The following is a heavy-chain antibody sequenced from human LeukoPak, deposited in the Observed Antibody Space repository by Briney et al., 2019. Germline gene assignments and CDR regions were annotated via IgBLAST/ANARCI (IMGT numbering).Heavy chain of an antibody. Sequence: SETLSLTCTVSGGSISSGSYYWSWIRQPAGKGLEWIGCIYYSGSTSYNPSLESRLAMSVDTSKNQFSLRLSSVTAADTALYYCARHADGEFYYDSWSGYPYAFDYWGQGTLVAVSS. J-gene: IGHJ4*02. CDR2: IYYSGST. D-gene: IGHD3-3*01. CDR1: GGSISSGSYY. CDR3: ARHADGEFYYDSWSGYPYAFDY. V-gene: IGHV4-61*10.